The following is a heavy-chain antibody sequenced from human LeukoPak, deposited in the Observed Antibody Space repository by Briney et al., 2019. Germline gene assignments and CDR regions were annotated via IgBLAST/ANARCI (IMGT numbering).Heavy chain of an antibody. CDR2: IKQEGSEK. Sequence: GGSLRLSCAACGFTFSSFWMSWVRQAPGKGLEWVANIKQEGSEKYYVDSVKGRFTTSRDNAKNSLYLQMNSLRAEDTAVYYCARIYCSGGSCYSFFDNWGQGTLVTVSS. V-gene: IGHV3-7*01. J-gene: IGHJ4*02. D-gene: IGHD2-15*01. CDR3: ARIYCSGGSCYSFFDN. CDR1: GFTFSSFW.